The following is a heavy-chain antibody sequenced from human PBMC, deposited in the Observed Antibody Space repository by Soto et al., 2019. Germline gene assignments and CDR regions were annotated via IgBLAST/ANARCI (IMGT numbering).Heavy chain of an antibody. CDR2: IKQDGSEK. D-gene: IGHD5-12*01. J-gene: IGHJ4*02. Sequence: PVGSLRLSCAASGFTFSSYWMSWVRQPPGKGLEWVANIKQDGSEKYYVDSVKGRFTISRDNAKNSLYLQMNSLRAEDTAVYYCARDPVDIVATYFNYWGQGTLVTVSS. CDR3: ARDPVDIVATYFNY. V-gene: IGHV3-7*01. CDR1: GFTFSSYW.